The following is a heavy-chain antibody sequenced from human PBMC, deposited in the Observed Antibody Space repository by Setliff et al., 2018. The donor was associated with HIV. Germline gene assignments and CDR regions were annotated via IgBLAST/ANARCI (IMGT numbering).Heavy chain of an antibody. J-gene: IGHJ1*01. CDR1: GGSIRSFY. Sequence: SETLSLTCTVSGGSIRSFYWSWIRQPPGKGLEWIGDIFYSGRTNYNPSLKSRVTISLDTSKIQFALELSSVTTADTAIYYCAGSKGATRPSAEYFQNWGQGTLVTVS. CDR2: IFYSGRT. V-gene: IGHV4-59*01. CDR3: AGSKGATRPSAEYFQN. D-gene: IGHD1-26*01.